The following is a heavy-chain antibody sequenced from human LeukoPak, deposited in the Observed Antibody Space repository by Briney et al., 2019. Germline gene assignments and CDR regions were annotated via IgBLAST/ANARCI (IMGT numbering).Heavy chain of an antibody. CDR3: ARGVVVAATQHYYYGMDV. J-gene: IGHJ6*02. D-gene: IGHD2-15*01. CDR1: GGSISSYY. CDR2: IYYGGST. Sequence: SETLSLTCTVSGGSISSYYWSWIRQPPGKGLEWIGYIYYGGSTNYNPSLKSRVTISVDTSKNQFSLKLSSVTAADTAVYYCARGVVVAATQHYYYGMDVWGQGTTVTVSS. V-gene: IGHV4-59*01.